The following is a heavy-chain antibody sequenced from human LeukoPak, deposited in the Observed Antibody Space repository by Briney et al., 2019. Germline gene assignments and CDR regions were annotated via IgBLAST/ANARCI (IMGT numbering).Heavy chain of an antibody. D-gene: IGHD3-10*01. V-gene: IGHV1-69*13. CDR3: ARVRGRKGPSLSAFDI. Sequence: SVKVSCKASGGTFSSYAISWVRQAPGQGLEWMGGIIPIFGTANYAQKFQGRVTITADESTSTAYMELSSLRSEDTAVYYCARVRGRKGPSLSAFDIWGQGTMVTVSS. CDR1: GGTFSSYA. J-gene: IGHJ3*02. CDR2: IIPIFGTA.